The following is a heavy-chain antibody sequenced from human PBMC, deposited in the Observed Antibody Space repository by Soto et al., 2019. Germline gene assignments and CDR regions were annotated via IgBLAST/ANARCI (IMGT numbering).Heavy chain of an antibody. Sequence: GGSLRLSCAASGFTFSNYAMSWVRQAPGKGLEWVSAIGGGGVPTYHADSVRGRFTISRDNAKNSLYLQMSSLRAEDTAIYYCARGDYYDTNGPFSDAFDVWGQGTMVTVSS. D-gene: IGHD3-22*01. V-gene: IGHV3-23*01. CDR1: GFTFSNYA. J-gene: IGHJ3*01. CDR2: IGGGGVPT. CDR3: ARGDYYDTNGPFSDAFDV.